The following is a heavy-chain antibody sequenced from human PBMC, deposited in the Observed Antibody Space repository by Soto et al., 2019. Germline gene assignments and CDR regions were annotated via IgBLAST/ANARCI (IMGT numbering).Heavy chain of an antibody. CDR1: GFTFSSYS. J-gene: IGHJ4*02. CDR3: ASLGYSGYEHFDY. V-gene: IGHV3-48*01. D-gene: IGHD5-12*01. CDR2: ISSSSSTI. Sequence: EVQLVESGGGLVQPGGSLRLSCAASGFTFSSYSMNWVRQAPGKGLEWVSYISSSSSTIYYADSVKGRFTISRDNAKNSLSLQMNSLRAEDTAVYYCASLGYSGYEHFDYWGQGTLVTVSS.